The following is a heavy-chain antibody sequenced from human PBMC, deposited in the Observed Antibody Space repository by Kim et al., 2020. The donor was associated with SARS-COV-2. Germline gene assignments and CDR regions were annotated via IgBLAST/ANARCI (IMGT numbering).Heavy chain of an antibody. CDR1: GYTFTSYG. CDR3: AILKGGRSGWFDDY. CDR2: ISAYNGNT. J-gene: IGHJ4*02. Sequence: ASVKVSCKASGYTFTSYGISWVRQAPGQGLEWMGWISAYNGNTNYAQKLQGRVTMTTDTSTSTAYMELRSLRSDDTAVYYCAILKGGRSGWFDDYWGQGTLVTVSS. V-gene: IGHV1-18*04. D-gene: IGHD6-19*01.